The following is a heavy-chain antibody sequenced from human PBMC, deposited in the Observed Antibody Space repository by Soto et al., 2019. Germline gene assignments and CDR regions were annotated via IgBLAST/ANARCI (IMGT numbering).Heavy chain of an antibody. CDR2: VFYSGSI. V-gene: IGHV4-59*01. Sequence: SETLSLTCNVSGGSISSYYWSRIRQPPGKGLEWIGYVFYSGSINYNPSLKSRVTISVDTSKNQFSLKLSSVTAADTAVYYCARESPGAVVGYYYYRMDVWGQGTTVTVSS. D-gene: IGHD2-15*01. CDR1: GGSISSYY. J-gene: IGHJ6*02. CDR3: ARESPGAVVGYYYYRMDV.